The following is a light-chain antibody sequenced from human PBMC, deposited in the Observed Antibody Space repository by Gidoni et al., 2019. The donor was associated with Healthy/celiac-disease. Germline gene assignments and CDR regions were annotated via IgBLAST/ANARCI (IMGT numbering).Light chain of an antibody. CDR3: QQRSNWPPWT. CDR2: DAS. J-gene: IGKJ1*01. CDR1: QSVSSY. V-gene: IGKV3-11*01. Sequence: EIVLTQSPATLSLPPGERATLSCRASQSVSSYLAWYQQKPGQAPRLLIYDASNRATGIPARFSGSGSGTDFTLTISSIEPEDFAVYYCQQRSNWPPWTFGQGTKVEIK.